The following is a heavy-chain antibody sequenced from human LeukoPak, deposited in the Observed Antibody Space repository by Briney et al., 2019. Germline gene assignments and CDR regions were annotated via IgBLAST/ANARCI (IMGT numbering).Heavy chain of an antibody. V-gene: IGHV3-23*01. J-gene: IGHJ2*01. CDR1: GFIFSTYR. D-gene: IGHD6-19*01. CDR3: AKSMTLQWRGFFDL. CDR2: NSDSGANT. Sequence: GGSLRLSCAASGFIFSTYRMSWVRQAPGKGLEWVSTNSDSGANTYFADSVRGRFTISRDNSKNTLYLQKNSLRADDTAIYYCAKSMTLQWRGFFDLWGRGTHVTVSS.